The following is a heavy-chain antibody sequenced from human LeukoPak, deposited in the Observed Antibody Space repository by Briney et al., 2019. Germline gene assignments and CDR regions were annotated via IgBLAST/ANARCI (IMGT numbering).Heavy chain of an antibody. Sequence: GGSLRLSCAASGFTFTNFVMSWVRQAPGKGLEWVAVIWYDGSNKYYADSVKGRFTISRDNSKNTLYLQMNSLRAEDTAVYYCARDGSASIRGSGIPFPDYWGQGTLVTVSS. D-gene: IGHD3-10*01. CDR3: ARDGSASIRGSGIPFPDY. CDR2: IWYDGSNK. CDR1: GFTFTNFV. J-gene: IGHJ4*02. V-gene: IGHV3-33*01.